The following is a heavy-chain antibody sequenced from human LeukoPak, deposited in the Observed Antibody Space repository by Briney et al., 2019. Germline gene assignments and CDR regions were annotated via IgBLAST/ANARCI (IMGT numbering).Heavy chain of an antibody. Sequence: GRSLRLSCAASGFTCRSYAMHWVRQAPGKGLEWVAVISYDGSNKYYPDSVKGRFTISRDNSKNTLYLQMNSQRAEDTAVYYCARDDALGDNALDIWGQGTMVTVSS. CDR3: ARDDALGDNALDI. CDR1: GFTCRSYA. V-gene: IGHV3-30*04. J-gene: IGHJ3*02. CDR2: ISYDGSNK. D-gene: IGHD3-16*01.